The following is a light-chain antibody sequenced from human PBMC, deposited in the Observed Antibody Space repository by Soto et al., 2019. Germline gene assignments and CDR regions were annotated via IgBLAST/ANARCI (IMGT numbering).Light chain of an antibody. CDR3: QQYATSPVT. J-gene: IGKJ2*01. CDR2: GAS. V-gene: IGKV3-20*01. CDR1: QTVSRDF. Sequence: EIVLTQSPSILSLSPGESATLSCRASQTVSRDFLAWYQQKPGQAPKLLIYGASTRATGVPDRFGGTGSGTDFTLSISGLEPDDFAVYYCQQYATSPVTFGQGTKLDIK.